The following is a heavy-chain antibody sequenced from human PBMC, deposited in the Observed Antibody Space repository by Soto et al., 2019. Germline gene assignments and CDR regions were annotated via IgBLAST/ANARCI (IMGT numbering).Heavy chain of an antibody. D-gene: IGHD2-15*01. V-gene: IGHV4-4*02. Sequence: VHLQESGPGLVKPSGTVSLTCVVSGGSIRSTNWWAWVRQTPGKGLEWIGEVYHNGTSNYNPSLNGRATISVDRSKDQVSLRLNSVIDAYTAVYYCARDLDRYCSVTSCHAMDVWGQGTPVTVSS. J-gene: IGHJ6*02. CDR2: VYHNGTS. CDR3: ARDLDRYCSVTSCHAMDV. CDR1: GGSIRSTNW.